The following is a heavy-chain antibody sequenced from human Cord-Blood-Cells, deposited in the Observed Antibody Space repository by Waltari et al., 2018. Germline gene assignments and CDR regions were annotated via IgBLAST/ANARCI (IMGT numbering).Heavy chain of an antibody. CDR1: GYTFTGYY. D-gene: IGHD6-13*01. Sequence: QVQLVQSGAEVKKPGASVKVSCKASGYTFTGYYMHWVRQAPGQGLEWMGWINPNSGGTNYAQKFQGWVTMTRDTAISTAYMELSRLRSDDTAVYYCARGGRQQLVPGGDWFDPWGQGTLVTVSS. CDR3: ARGGRQQLVPGGDWFDP. CDR2: INPNSGGT. V-gene: IGHV1-2*04. J-gene: IGHJ5*02.